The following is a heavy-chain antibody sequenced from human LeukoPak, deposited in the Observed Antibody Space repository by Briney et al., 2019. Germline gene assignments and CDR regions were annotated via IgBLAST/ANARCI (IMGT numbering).Heavy chain of an antibody. Sequence: PSETLSLTCAVSGAFIDSNNWWSWVRQTPGKGLEWIAEIFHSGSTNYNPSLKSRVTISLDESKNQFYLKLNSVTAADTAVYYCARVEPRDTFDYDTSGYRFFSYWGQGSLVTVSS. CDR1: GAFIDSNNW. V-gene: IGHV4-4*02. CDR3: ARVEPRDTFDYDTSGYRFFSY. D-gene: IGHD3-22*01. CDR2: IFHSGST. J-gene: IGHJ4*02.